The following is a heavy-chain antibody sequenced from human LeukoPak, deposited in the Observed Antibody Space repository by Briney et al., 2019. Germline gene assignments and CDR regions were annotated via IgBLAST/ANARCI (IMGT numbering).Heavy chain of an antibody. CDR3: AKGGITMVRGVQSLDY. Sequence: GGSLRLSCAASGFTLSSYGMHWVRQAPGKGLEWVAVISYDGSNKYYADSVKGRFTISRDNSKNTLYLQMNSLRAEDTVVYYCAKGGITMVRGVQSLDYWGQGTLVTVSS. CDR2: ISYDGSNK. J-gene: IGHJ4*02. CDR1: GFTLSSYG. V-gene: IGHV3-30*18. D-gene: IGHD3-10*01.